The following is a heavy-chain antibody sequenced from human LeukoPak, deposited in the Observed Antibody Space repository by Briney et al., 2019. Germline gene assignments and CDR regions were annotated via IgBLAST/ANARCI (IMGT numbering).Heavy chain of an antibody. J-gene: IGHJ4*02. Sequence: PSETLSLTCTVSGGSISSSSYYWGWIRQPPGKGLEWIGNIYYDGSTYYNPSLKSRVTISIDTSKNQFSLKLSSVTAADTAVYYCARVYGSGTYQAIFDYWGQGTLVTVSS. V-gene: IGHV4-39*07. CDR1: GGSISSSSYY. CDR2: IYYDGST. CDR3: ARVYGSGTYQAIFDY. D-gene: IGHD3-10*01.